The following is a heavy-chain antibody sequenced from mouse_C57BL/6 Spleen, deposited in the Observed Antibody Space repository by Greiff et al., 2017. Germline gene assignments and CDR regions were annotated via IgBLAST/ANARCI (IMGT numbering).Heavy chain of an antibody. CDR3: AKSYDGYYFDG. Sequence: VQLQQSGAELARPGASVKMSCKASGYTFTSYTMHWVKQRPGQGLEWIGYINPSSGYTKYNQKFKDKATLTADKSSSTAYMQLSSLTSEDSAVYYCAKSYDGYYFDGWGTGTTVTVSS. CDR2: INPSSGYT. J-gene: IGHJ1*03. D-gene: IGHD2-3*01. CDR1: GYTFTSYT. V-gene: IGHV1-4*01.